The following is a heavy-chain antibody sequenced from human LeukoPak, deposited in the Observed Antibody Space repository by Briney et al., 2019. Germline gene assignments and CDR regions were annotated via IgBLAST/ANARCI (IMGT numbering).Heavy chain of an antibody. CDR3: ATEGKMIRGVYTDY. CDR2: IMPMFGKT. CDR1: GGTFISYD. V-gene: IGHV1-69*06. J-gene: IGHJ4*02. D-gene: IGHD3-10*01. Sequence: SVKVSCKASGGTFISYDISWVRQAPGQGLEWMGGIMPMFGKTNYAQKFQGRVTTTADKATSTAYMELSSLRSEDTAVYFCATEGKMIRGVYTDYWGQGTLVTVSS.